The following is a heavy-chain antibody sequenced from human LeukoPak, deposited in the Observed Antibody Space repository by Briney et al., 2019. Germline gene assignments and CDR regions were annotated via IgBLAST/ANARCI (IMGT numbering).Heavy chain of an antibody. CDR2: INHSGST. J-gene: IGHJ5*02. D-gene: IGHD3-22*01. Sequence: PSETLSRTCAVYGGSFSGYYWSWIRQPPGKGLEWIGEINHSGSTNYNPSLKSRVTISVDTSKNQFSLKLSSVTAADTVVYYCARDSSATDWFDPWGQGTLVTVSS. V-gene: IGHV4-34*01. CDR1: GGSFSGYY. CDR3: ARDSSATDWFDP.